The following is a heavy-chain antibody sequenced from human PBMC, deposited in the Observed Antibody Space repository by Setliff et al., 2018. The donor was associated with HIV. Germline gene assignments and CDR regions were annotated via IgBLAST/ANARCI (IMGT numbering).Heavy chain of an antibody. D-gene: IGHD3-22*01. CDR1: GYTFTGYY. V-gene: IGHV1-2*02. Sequence: ASVKVSCKASGYTFTGYYMHWVRQAPGQGLEWMGWINPHSGDTNYAQKFQDRVTMTRDTSVNIAYMQLSRLRSDDTAVYYCARTPEDYDQYFFDRWGQGTLVTVSS. CDR2: INPHSGDT. J-gene: IGHJ4*02. CDR3: ARTPEDYDQYFFDR.